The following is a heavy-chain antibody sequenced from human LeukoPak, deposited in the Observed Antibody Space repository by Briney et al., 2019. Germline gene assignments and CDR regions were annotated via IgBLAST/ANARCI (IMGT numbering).Heavy chain of an antibody. CDR2: FDPEDGET. CDR3: ATDQPRGEYYYDSSGSYDASDI. J-gene: IGHJ3*02. Sequence: ASVKVSCKVSGYTLTELSMHLVRQAPGKGLEWMGGFDPEDGETIYAQKFQGRVTMTEDTSTDTAYMELSSLRSEDTAVYYCATDQPRGEYYYDSSGSYDASDIWGQGTMVTVSS. CDR1: GYTLTELS. D-gene: IGHD3-22*01. V-gene: IGHV1-24*01.